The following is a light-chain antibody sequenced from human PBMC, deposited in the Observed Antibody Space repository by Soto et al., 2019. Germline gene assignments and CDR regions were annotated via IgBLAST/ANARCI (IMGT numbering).Light chain of an antibody. J-gene: IGKJ5*01. CDR3: QQYNIWPST. CDR2: GAS. CDR1: QSVSSN. V-gene: IGKV3-15*01. Sequence: EIVMTQSPATLSASLGDRVTLSCRASQSVSSNLAWYQQKPGQAPRLLIYGASTRASGIPARFSGSGSGTEFTLTISSLQSEDFAVYYCQQYNIWPSTFGQGTRLEIK.